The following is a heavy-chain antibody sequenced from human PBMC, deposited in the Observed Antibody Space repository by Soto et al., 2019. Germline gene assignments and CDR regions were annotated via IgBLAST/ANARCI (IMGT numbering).Heavy chain of an antibody. J-gene: IGHJ6*02. Sequence: VKVSCKASGGTFSSYAISWVRQAPGQGLEWMGGIIPIFGTANYAQKFQGRVTITADESTSTAYMELSSLRSEDTAVYYCARAAKPNDTYYDFWSGYYPYYYYYGMDVWGQGTTVTVSS. CDR2: IIPIFGTA. D-gene: IGHD3-3*01. CDR3: ARAAKPNDTYYDFWSGYYPYYYYYGMDV. V-gene: IGHV1-69*13. CDR1: GGTFSSYA.